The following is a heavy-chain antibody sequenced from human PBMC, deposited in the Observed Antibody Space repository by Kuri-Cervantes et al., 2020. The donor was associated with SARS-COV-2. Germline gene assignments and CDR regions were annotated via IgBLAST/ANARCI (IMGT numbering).Heavy chain of an antibody. J-gene: IGHJ3*02. D-gene: IGHD3-16*01. CDR1: GFTFSSYW. CDR2: INSDGSST. Sequence: GGSLRLSCAASGFTFSSYWMHWVRQAPGKGLVWVSRINSDGSSTSYADSVKGRFTISRDNAKNTLYLQMNSLRAEDTAVYYCAREESSTFGVVIQGLEAFDIWGQGTMVTVSS. CDR3: AREESSTFGVVIQGLEAFDI. V-gene: IGHV3-74*01.